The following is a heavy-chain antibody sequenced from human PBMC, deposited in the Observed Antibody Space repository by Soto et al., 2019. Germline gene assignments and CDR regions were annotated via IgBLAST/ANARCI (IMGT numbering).Heavy chain of an antibody. D-gene: IGHD3-9*01. CDR1: GFTFSSYG. Sequence: GGSLRLSCAASGFTFSSYGMHWVRQAPGKGLEWVAVISYDGSNKYYADSVKGRFTISRDNSNNTLYLQMNRLRAEDTAVYYCAKDADSILTGYEYSFDYWGQGTLVTVSS. CDR3: AKDADSILTGYEYSFDY. V-gene: IGHV3-30*18. J-gene: IGHJ4*02. CDR2: ISYDGSNK.